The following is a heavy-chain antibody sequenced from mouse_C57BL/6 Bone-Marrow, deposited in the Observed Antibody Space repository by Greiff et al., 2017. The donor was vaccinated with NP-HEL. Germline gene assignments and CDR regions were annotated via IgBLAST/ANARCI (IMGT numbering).Heavy chain of an antibody. Sequence: EVQVVESGGGLVQPGGSLKLSCAASGFTFSDYYMYWVRQTPEKRLEWVAYISNGGGSTYYPDTVKGRFTISRDNAKNTLYLQMSRLKSEDTAMYYCARIRFDVWGTGTTVTVSS. D-gene: IGHD1-1*01. J-gene: IGHJ1*03. CDR1: GFTFSDYY. CDR2: ISNGGGST. V-gene: IGHV5-12*01. CDR3: ARIRFDV.